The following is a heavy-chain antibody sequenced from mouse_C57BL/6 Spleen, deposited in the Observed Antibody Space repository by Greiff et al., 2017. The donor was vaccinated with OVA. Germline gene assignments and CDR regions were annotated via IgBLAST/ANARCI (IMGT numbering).Heavy chain of an antibody. CDR3: TREKGYWYFDV. J-gene: IGHJ1*03. CDR2: ISSGGDYI. CDR1: GFTFSSYA. V-gene: IGHV5-9-1*02. Sequence: EVQLVESGEGLVKPGGSLKLSCAASGFTFSSYAMSWVRQTPEKSLEWVAYISSGGDYIYYADTVKGRFTISIDNARNTLYLQLSSLKSEDTAMYYCTREKGYWYFDVWGTGTTVTVSS.